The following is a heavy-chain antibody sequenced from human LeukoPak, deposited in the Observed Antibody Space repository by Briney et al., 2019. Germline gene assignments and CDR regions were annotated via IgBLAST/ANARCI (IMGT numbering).Heavy chain of an antibody. CDR3: ARHGHHGDHDY. CDR2: IYYSGST. J-gene: IGHJ4*02. D-gene: IGHD2-21*02. CDR1: GGSISSSSYY. Sequence: PSETLSLTCTVSGGSISSSSYYGGWIRQPPGRGLEWVGSIYYSGSTYYTPSLKSRVTIFVDTSKNQFSLKLSSVTAADTAVYYCARHGHHGDHDYWGQGTLVTVSS. V-gene: IGHV4-39*01.